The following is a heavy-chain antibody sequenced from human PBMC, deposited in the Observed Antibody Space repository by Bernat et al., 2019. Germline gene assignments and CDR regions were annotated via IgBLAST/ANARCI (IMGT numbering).Heavy chain of an antibody. D-gene: IGHD2-2*02. CDR2: ISSSSSYT. V-gene: IGHV3-11*06. CDR3: AKDSFDIVVVPAAIEPDY. CDR1: GFTFSDYY. Sequence: QVQLVESGGGLVKPGGSLRLSCAASGFTFSDYYMSWIRQAPGKGLDWVSYISSSSSYTNYADSVKGRFTISRDNAKNTLYLQMNSLRAEDTAVYYCAKDSFDIVVVPAAIEPDYWDQGTLVTVSS. J-gene: IGHJ4*02.